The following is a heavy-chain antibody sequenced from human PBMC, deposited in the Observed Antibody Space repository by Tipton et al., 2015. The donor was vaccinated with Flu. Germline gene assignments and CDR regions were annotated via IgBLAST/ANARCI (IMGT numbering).Heavy chain of an antibody. CDR2: ITWNSGSI. D-gene: IGHD2-21*01. CDR3: AKGYSYYYYYSMDV. J-gene: IGHJ6*02. V-gene: IGHV3-9*01. CDR1: GFTFGDYA. Sequence: SLRLSCAASGFTFGDYAMHWVRQAPGKGLEWVSGITWNSGSIAYADSVKGRFTISRDNAKNSLYLQTGSLRAEDTALYFCAKGYSYYYYYSMDVWGQGTTVTVSS.